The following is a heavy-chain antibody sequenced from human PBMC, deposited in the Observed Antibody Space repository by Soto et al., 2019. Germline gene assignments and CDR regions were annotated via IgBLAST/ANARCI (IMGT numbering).Heavy chain of an antibody. CDR1: GYTFTSYD. D-gene: IGHD5-18*01. Sequence: QVQLVQSGAEVKKPGASVKVSCKASGYTFTSYDINWVRQATGQGLEWMGWMNPNSGNTGYAQKFQGRVTMTRNTSIRTAYMELSSRRSEDTAVYYCARGPGYSYGYHYGMDVWGQGTTVPVSS. J-gene: IGHJ6*02. CDR2: MNPNSGNT. V-gene: IGHV1-8*01. CDR3: ARGPGYSYGYHYGMDV.